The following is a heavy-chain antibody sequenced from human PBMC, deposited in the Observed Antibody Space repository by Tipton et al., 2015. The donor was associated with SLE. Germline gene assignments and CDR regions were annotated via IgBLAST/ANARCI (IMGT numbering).Heavy chain of an antibody. CDR2: ISGSGGST. J-gene: IGHJ4*02. D-gene: IGHD3-10*01. CDR3: TTDITEQDFDY. Sequence: SLRLSCAASGFTFSSYGMHWVRQAPGKGLEWVSAISGSGGSTYYAGSVKGRFTISRDNAKNSLYLQMNSLKTEDTAVYYCTTDITEQDFDYWGQGTLVTVSS. CDR1: GFTFSSYG. V-gene: IGHV3-23*01.